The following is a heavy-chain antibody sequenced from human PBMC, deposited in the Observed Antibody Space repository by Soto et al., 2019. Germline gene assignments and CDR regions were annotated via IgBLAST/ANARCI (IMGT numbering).Heavy chain of an antibody. D-gene: IGHD3-22*01. J-gene: IGHJ4*02. CDR1: GFTFTSYA. CDR3: AKASTGDYYDIRGFEWFFDY. Sequence: GGSLRLSCAASGFTFTSYAMTWVRQAPGKGLERVSTISGSGTSTYYADSVKGRFTISRDNSMNTLSLQMNSLRAEDTAVYYCAKASTGDYYDIRGFEWFFDYWGLGTLVTVSS. V-gene: IGHV3-23*01. CDR2: ISGSGTST.